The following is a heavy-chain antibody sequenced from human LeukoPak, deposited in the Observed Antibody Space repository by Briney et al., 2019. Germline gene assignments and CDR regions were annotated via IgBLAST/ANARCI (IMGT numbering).Heavy chain of an antibody. CDR2: IYPGDSDT. CDR3: GTTVTTSFYYYYGMDV. V-gene: IGHV5-51*01. D-gene: IGHD4-17*01. CDR1: GYSLTSYW. Sequence: GESLKISCKGSGYSLTSYWIGWVRQMPGKGLEWMGIIYPGDSDTRYSPSFQGQVTISADKSISTAYLQWSSLKASDTAMYYCGTTVTTSFYYYYGMDVWGQGTTVTVSS. J-gene: IGHJ6*02.